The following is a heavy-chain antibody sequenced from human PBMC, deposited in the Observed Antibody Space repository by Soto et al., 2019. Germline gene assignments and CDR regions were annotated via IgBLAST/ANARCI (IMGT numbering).Heavy chain of an antibody. CDR2: ISYDGSNK. V-gene: IGHV3-30-3*01. D-gene: IGHD6-19*01. J-gene: IGHJ4*02. CDR3: ARDKSPYSSGWHNRHFDY. CDR1: GFTFSSYA. Sequence: QVQLVESGGGVVQPGRSLRLSCAASGFTFSSYAMHWVRQAPGKGLEWVAVISYDGSNKYYADSVNGRFTISRDNSKNTRYLQMNSLRAEDTAVYYCARDKSPYSSGWHNRHFDYWGQGTLVTVSS.